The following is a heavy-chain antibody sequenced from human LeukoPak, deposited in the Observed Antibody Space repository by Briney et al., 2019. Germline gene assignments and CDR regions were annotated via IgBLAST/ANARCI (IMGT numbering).Heavy chain of an antibody. V-gene: IGHV4-4*02. D-gene: IGHD2-8*01. CDR2: IYHSGST. CDR1: GGSISSSNW. J-gene: IGHJ4*02. CDR3: ARQNGVGLFSLP. Sequence: PSGTLSLNSAVSGGSISSSNWWRWVHQPPGKGLEWIGAIYHSGSTNYNPSLKSRVTISVDKSKNQFSLRVTSVTAADTAVYYCARQNGVGLFSLPGGQGTLVTVSS.